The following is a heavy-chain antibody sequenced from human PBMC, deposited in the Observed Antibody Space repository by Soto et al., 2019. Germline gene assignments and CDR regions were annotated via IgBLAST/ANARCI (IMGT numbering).Heavy chain of an antibody. J-gene: IGHJ1*01. Sequence: EVQILESGGGLVQPGGSLRLSCAAFGFTFSRYPMSWVRQAPGKGPEWVSVSGNGGEKHYADSVRGRFTISRDNSKDTVFLQMNSLRAEDTALYYCARQPYCTNDVCSNLEFWGQGTLVTVSS. CDR1: GFTFSRYP. D-gene: IGHD2-8*01. CDR3: ARQPYCTNDVCSNLEF. CDR2: SGNGGEK. V-gene: IGHV3-23*01.